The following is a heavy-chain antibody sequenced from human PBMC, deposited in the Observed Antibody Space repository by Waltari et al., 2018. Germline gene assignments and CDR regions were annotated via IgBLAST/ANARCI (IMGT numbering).Heavy chain of an antibody. CDR2: FIPSFGTA. Sequence: QVQLVQSGAEVKKPGSSVKVSCKASGGTFSSYAISWVRQAPGQGLEWMGGFIPSFGTATYAQKFQGRVTITADESTSTAYMELSSLRSEDTAVYYCARAPAGDGGYFDYWGQGTLVTVSS. CDR3: ARAPAGDGGYFDY. D-gene: IGHD2-2*01. V-gene: IGHV1-69*13. CDR1: GGTFSSYA. J-gene: IGHJ4*02.